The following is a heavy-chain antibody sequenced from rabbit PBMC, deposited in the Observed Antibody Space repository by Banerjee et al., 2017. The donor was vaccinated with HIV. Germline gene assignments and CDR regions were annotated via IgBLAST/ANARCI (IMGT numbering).Heavy chain of an antibody. J-gene: IGHJ4*01. CDR1: GIDFSSSYY. D-gene: IGHD2-1*01. V-gene: IGHV1S45*01. CDR2: IVAGSGGYT. CDR3: ARYNDYVKL. Sequence: QEQLEESGGGLVKPEGSLTLTCTASGIDFSSSYYYMCWVRQAPGKGLEWIACIVAGSGGYTYYASWAKGRFTISKTSSTTVTLQMTSLTAADTATYFCARYNDYVKLWGPGTLVTVS.